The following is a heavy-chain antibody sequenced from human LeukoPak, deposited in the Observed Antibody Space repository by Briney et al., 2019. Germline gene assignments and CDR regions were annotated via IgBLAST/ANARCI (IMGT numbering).Heavy chain of an antibody. Sequence: GGSLRLSCAASGFTFSSYWMSWVRQAPGKGLVWVSRINSDGSSTSYADSVKGRFTISRDNAKNTLYLQMNSLRAEDTAVYYCARYGSGSYSSPLDAFDIWGQGTMVTVSS. CDR2: INSDGSST. CDR1: GFTFSSYW. V-gene: IGHV3-74*01. CDR3: ARYGSGSYSSPLDAFDI. D-gene: IGHD3-10*01. J-gene: IGHJ3*02.